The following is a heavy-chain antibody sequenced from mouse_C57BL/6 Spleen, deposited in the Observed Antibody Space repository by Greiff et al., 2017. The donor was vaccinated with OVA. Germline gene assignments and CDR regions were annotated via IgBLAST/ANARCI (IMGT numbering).Heavy chain of an antibody. CDR1: GYTFTDYN. V-gene: IGHV1-22*01. Sequence: EVQLQQSGPELVKPGASVKMSCKASGYTFTDYNMHWVKQSHGKSLEWIGYINPNNGGTSYNQKFKGKATLTVNKSSSTAYMELRSLTSEDSAVYYCARHYSPLPDFADWGQGTLVTVSA. CDR2: INPNNGGT. J-gene: IGHJ3*01. CDR3: ARHYSPLPDFAD. D-gene: IGHD2-12*01.